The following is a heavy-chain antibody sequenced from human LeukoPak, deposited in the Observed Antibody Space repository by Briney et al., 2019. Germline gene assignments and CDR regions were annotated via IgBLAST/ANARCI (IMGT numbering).Heavy chain of an antibody. D-gene: IGHD2-2*01. V-gene: IGHV1-2*02. CDR3: ARKTPRYCSSTSCYVGGAFDI. Sequence: ASVKVSCKASGYTFTGYYMHWVRQAPGQGLEWMGGINPNSGGTNYAQKFQGRVTMTRDTSISTAYMELSRLRSDDTAVYYCARKTPRYCSSTSCYVGGAFDIWGQGTMVTVSS. CDR2: INPNSGGT. CDR1: GYTFTGYY. J-gene: IGHJ3*02.